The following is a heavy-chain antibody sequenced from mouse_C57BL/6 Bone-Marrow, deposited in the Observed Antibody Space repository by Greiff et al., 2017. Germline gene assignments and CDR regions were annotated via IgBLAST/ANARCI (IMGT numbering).Heavy chain of an antibody. CDR3: ARSYSNPAWFAY. J-gene: IGHJ3*01. V-gene: IGHV7-3*01. CDR1: GFTFTDYY. Sequence: DVKLVESGGGLVQPGGSLSLSCAASGFTFTDYYMSWVRQPPGKALEWLGFIRNKANGYTTEYSASVKGRFTISRDNSQSILYLQMNALRAEDSATYYCARSYSNPAWFAYWGQGTLVTVSA. D-gene: IGHD2-5*01. CDR2: IRNKANGYTT.